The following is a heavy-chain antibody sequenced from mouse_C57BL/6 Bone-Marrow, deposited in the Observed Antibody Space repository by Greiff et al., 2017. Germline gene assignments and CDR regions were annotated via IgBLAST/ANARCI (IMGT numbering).Heavy chain of an antibody. J-gene: IGHJ1*03. V-gene: IGHV1-76*01. CDR2: IYPGSGNT. Sequence: VQLVESGAELVRPGASVKLSCKASGYPFTDYYINWMKQRPGQGLEWIARIYPGSGNTYYNEKFKGKATLTAEKSSSTAYMQRSSLTSEDSAVYFCARRSYFDVWGTGTTVTVSS. CDR1: GYPFTDYY. CDR3: ARRSYFDV.